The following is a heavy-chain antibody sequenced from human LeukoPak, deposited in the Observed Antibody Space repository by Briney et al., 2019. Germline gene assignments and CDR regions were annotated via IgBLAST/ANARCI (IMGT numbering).Heavy chain of an antibody. CDR1: GYRFTSYW. Sequence: GGAPKILFKGSGYRFTSYWIGWVRPVPGEGLEGVVSIYPGDSDTIYSPSFQGRVAISADKSIRTAYLQWNSLKASDSAMYYCARRYYDSSGYYYFDYWGQGTLVTVSS. J-gene: IGHJ4*02. D-gene: IGHD3-22*01. V-gene: IGHV5-51*01. CDR3: ARRYYDSSGYYYFDY. CDR2: IYPGDSDT.